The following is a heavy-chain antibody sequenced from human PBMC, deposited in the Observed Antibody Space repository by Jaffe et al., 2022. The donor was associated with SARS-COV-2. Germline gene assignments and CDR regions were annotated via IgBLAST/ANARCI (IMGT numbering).Heavy chain of an antibody. CDR3: AKAEDAAAGVYYYYGMDV. CDR1: GFTFSSYA. CDR2: ISGSGGST. D-gene: IGHD6-13*01. V-gene: IGHV3-23*01. Sequence: EVQLLESGGGLVQPGGSLRLSCAASGFTFSSYAMSWVRQAPGKGLEWVSAISGSGGSTYYADSVKGRFTISRDNSKNTLYLQMNSLRAEDTAVYYCAKAEDAAAGVYYYYGMDVWGQGTTVTVSS. J-gene: IGHJ6*02.